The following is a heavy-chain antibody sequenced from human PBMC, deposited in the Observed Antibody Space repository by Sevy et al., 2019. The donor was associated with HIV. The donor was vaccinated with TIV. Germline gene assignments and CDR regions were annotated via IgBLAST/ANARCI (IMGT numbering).Heavy chain of an antibody. Sequence: SVKVSCKASGGTFSSYAISWVRQAPGQGLEWMGRIIPILGIANYAQKFQGRVTITADKSTSTAYMELSSLRSEDTAVYYCAGSNCSSTSCYYYYYYGMDVWGQGTTVTVSS. D-gene: IGHD2-2*01. CDR1: GGTFSSYA. CDR3: AGSNCSSTSCYYYYYYGMDV. CDR2: IIPILGIA. V-gene: IGHV1-69*04. J-gene: IGHJ6*02.